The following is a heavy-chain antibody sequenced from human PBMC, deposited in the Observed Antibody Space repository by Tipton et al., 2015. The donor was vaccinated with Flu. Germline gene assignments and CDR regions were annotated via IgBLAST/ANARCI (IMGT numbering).Heavy chain of an antibody. J-gene: IGHJ1*01. V-gene: IGHV4-59*01. Sequence: TLSLTCTVSGGSISSSYWSWIRQPLGKGLEWIGYIYYSGSTNYNPSLKSRVTISVDTSKNQFSLKLSSVTAADTAVYNCARYGTYDGSRYFQHWGQGTLVTVSA. CDR2: IYYSGST. CDR3: ARYGTYDGSRYFQH. D-gene: IGHD1-26*01. CDR1: GGSISSSY.